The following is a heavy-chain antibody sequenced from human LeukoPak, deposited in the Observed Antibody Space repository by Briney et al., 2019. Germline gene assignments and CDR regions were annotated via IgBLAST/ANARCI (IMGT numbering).Heavy chain of an antibody. V-gene: IGHV5-51*01. J-gene: IGHJ4*02. CDR3: ARPSGSWYDNFDY. CDR1: GYSFTSYW. CDR2: IYPGDSDT. D-gene: IGHD6-13*01. Sequence: GESLKISCKGSGYSFTSYWIGWVRQMPGKGLEWMGVIYPGDSDTRYSPSLQGQVTISADKSISTAYLQWSSLKASDTAMYYCARPSGSWYDNFDYWGQGTLVTVSS.